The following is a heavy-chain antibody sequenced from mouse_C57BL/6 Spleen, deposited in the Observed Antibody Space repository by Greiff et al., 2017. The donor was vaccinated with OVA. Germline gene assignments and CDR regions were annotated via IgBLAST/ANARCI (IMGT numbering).Heavy chain of an antibody. V-gene: IGHV1-72*01. J-gene: IGHJ2*01. D-gene: IGHD2-12*01. Sequence: QVQLKQPGAELVKPGASVKLSCKASGYTFTSYWMHWVKQRPGRGLEWIGRIDPNSGGTKYNEKFKSKATLTVDKPSSTAYMQLSSLTSEDSAVYYCARQDDTDYFDYWGQGTTLTVSS. CDR1: GYTFTSYW. CDR2: IDPNSGGT. CDR3: ARQDDTDYFDY.